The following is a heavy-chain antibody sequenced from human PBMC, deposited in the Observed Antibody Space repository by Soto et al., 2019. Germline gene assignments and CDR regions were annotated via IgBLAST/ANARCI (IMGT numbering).Heavy chain of an antibody. V-gene: IGHV5-10-1*01. J-gene: IGHJ6*02. Sequence: GESLKISCKGSGYSFTSYWISWVRQMPGNGLEWMGRIDPSDSYTTYSPSFQGHVTISADKSISTAYLQWSSLKASDTAMYYCARRVAPTLYYYSGMDVWGQESTVPVAS. CDR3: ARRVAPTLYYYSGMDV. CDR2: IDPSDSYT. D-gene: IGHD1-1*01. CDR1: GYSFTSYW.